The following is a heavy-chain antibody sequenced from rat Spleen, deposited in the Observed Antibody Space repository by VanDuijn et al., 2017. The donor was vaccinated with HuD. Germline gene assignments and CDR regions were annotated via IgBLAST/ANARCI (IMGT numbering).Heavy chain of an antibody. CDR1: GFTFSDYY. V-gene: IGHV5-29*01. J-gene: IGHJ4*01. CDR2: ISHDGST. Sequence: EVQLVESDGGLVQPGRSLKLSCAASGFTFSDYYMAWVRQAPTKGLEWVATISHDGSTHYRDSVKGRFTISRDNAKSTLYLQMDSLRSEDTATYYCARWGISYVMDAWGQGASVTVSS. CDR3: ARWGISYVMDA.